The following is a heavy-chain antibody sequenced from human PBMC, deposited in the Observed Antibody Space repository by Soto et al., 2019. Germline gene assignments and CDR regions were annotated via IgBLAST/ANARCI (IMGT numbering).Heavy chain of an antibody. Sequence: GGSLRLSCAASGFPFSDYYMGWVRQAPGRGLEWVGRSRSRANGFTTQYAASVRDRFIVSRDNSKNSLYLQMNSLQTEDTAIYYCARLPAHSDTYDPWGQGTLVTVSS. CDR1: GFPFSDYY. D-gene: IGHD1-26*01. CDR2: SRSRANGFTT. CDR3: ARLPAHSDTYDP. V-gene: IGHV3-72*01. J-gene: IGHJ5*02.